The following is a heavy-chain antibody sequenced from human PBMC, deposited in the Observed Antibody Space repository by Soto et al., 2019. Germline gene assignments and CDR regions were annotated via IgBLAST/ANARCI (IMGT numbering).Heavy chain of an antibody. J-gene: IGHJ4*02. Sequence: QVQLQESGPGLVKPSETLSLTCTVSGGSVSSGSYYWSWIRQPPGKGLEWIGYIYYSGSANYNPSLKGRVTLSVDTSKNQFSLKLSSVTAADTAVYYCATYPTTVTSDYWGQGTLVTVSS. CDR2: IYYSGSA. CDR3: ATYPTTVTSDY. D-gene: IGHD4-17*01. CDR1: GGSVSSGSYY. V-gene: IGHV4-61*01.